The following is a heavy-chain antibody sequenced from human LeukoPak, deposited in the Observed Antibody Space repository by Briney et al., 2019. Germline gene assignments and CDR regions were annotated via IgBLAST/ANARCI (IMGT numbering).Heavy chain of an antibody. D-gene: IGHD3-22*01. CDR2: IYPGDSDT. J-gene: IGHJ4*02. CDR1: GYSFTSYW. V-gene: IGHV5-51*01. CDR3: AREPDSSGYSFDY. Sequence: VESLKISCKGSGYSFTSYWIGWVRQMPGKGLEWMGIIYPGDSDTRYSPSFQGQVTISADKSISTAYLQWSSLKTSDTAIYYCAREPDSSGYSFDYWGQGTLVTVSS.